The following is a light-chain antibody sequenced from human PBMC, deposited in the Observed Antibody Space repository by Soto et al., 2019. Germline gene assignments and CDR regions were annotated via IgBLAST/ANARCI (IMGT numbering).Light chain of an antibody. CDR2: DDN. CDR3: GSWGSRLSAYV. V-gene: IGLV1-51*01. J-gene: IGLJ1*01. Sequence: QSVMTQPPSVSAAPGQHVTISCSGSSSNIGGNSVSWYQQLPGTAPNLLIYDDNKRHSGIPDRLSCSKSGTSATLGITVFQTGDEADYYCGSWGSRLSAYVFGPSPKVTV. CDR1: SSNIGGNS.